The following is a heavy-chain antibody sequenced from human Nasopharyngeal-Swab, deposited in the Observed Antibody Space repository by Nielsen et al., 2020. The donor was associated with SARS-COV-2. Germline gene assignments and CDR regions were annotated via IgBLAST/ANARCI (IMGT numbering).Heavy chain of an antibody. J-gene: IGHJ6*02. V-gene: IGHV1-58*01. CDR2: IVVGRGNT. Sequence: WVRQAPGKRLEGLGWIVVGRGNTNYAHKFQEKATITRDMPTSKAYMELSILRSEDTAVYFWSAVGSGFSITSCYLYGMDVWGQGTTVTVSS. CDR3: SAVGSGFSITSCYLYGMDV. D-gene: IGHD2-2*01.